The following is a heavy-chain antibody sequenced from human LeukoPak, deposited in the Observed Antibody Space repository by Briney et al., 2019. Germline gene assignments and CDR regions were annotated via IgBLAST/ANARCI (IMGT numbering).Heavy chain of an antibody. CDR2: IYYSGST. CDR1: SGPMYRFDDY. D-gene: IGHD3-10*01. CDR3: ARDSRYGSGTDNYYGMDV. V-gene: IGHV4-30-4*08. J-gene: IGHJ6*02. Sequence: SETLSLPCTVSSGPMYRFDDYGGWVRQPPGKGLEWIWYIYYSGSTFYNASLKSRIIISIDTSKNQFSLKLSSVTAADTAVYFRARDSRYGSGTDNYYGMDVWGQGTTVTVSS.